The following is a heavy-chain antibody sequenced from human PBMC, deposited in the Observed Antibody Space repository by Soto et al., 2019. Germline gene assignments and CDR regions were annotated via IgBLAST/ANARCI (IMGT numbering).Heavy chain of an antibody. CDR1: GFTFSSYS. Sequence: GALRLSCAASGFTFSSYSMNWVRQAPGKGLEWVSSISSSSSYIYYADSVKGRFTISRDNAKNSLYLQMNSLRAEDTAVYYCARERAVAPGNDAFDIWGQGTMVTV. V-gene: IGHV3-21*01. CDR3: ARERAVAPGNDAFDI. J-gene: IGHJ3*02. D-gene: IGHD6-19*01. CDR2: ISSSSSYI.